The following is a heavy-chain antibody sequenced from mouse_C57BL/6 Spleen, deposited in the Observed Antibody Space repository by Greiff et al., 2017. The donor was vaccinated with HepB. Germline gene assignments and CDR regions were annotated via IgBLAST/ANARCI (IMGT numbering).Heavy chain of an antibody. J-gene: IGHJ2*01. Sequence: QVQLQQPGAELVKPGASVKMSCKASGYTFTSYWITWVKQRPGQGLEWIGDIYPGSGSTNYNEKFKSKATLTVDTSSSPAYMQLSSLTSEDSAVYDCARGGYYGSSYDYWGQGTTLTVSS. CDR1: GYTFTSYW. CDR2: IYPGSGST. V-gene: IGHV1-55*01. CDR3: ARGGYYGSSYDY. D-gene: IGHD1-1*01.